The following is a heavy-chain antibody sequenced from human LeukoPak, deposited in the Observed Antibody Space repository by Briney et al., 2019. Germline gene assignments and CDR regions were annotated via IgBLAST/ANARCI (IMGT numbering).Heavy chain of an antibody. CDR3: ARSIPYGTTWYGRSDC. J-gene: IGHJ4*02. CDR2: IKPDGTTK. CDR1: GFTFSSYS. Sequence: PGGSRRLSCAASGFTFSSYSMTWVRQAPGKGLEWVANIKPDGTTKFYVDSVKGRFTISRDNALNSLYLQMNSLRAEDTAIYYCARSIPYGTTWYGRSDCWGQGTLVTVSS. V-gene: IGHV3-7*03. D-gene: IGHD6-13*01.